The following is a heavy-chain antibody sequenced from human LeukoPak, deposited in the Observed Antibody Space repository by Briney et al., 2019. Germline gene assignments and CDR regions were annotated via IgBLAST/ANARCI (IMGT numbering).Heavy chain of an antibody. Sequence: TSETLSLTCTVSGGSISSYYWSWIRQPPGKGLEWIGYIYYSGSTNYNPSLKSRVTISVDTSKNQFSLKLSSVTAADTAVYYCARAKLTYYDFWSGYSCWFDPWGQGTLVTVSS. CDR2: IYYSGST. V-gene: IGHV4-59*12. D-gene: IGHD3-3*01. CDR1: GGSISSYY. CDR3: ARAKLTYYDFWSGYSCWFDP. J-gene: IGHJ5*02.